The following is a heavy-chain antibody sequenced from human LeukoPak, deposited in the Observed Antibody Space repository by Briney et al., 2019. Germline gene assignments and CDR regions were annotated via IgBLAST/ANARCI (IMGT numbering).Heavy chain of an antibody. J-gene: IGHJ4*02. D-gene: IGHD6-6*01. CDR2: IDWDDDK. Sequence: SGPTLVNPTQTLTLTCTFSGFSLSTSGMCVSWIRQPPGKALEWLARIDWDDDKYYSTSLKTRLTISKDTSKNQVVLTMTNMDPVDTATYYCARIWTPSSSSRGSDYFDYWGQGTLVTVSS. CDR1: GFSLSTSGMC. V-gene: IGHV2-70*11. CDR3: ARIWTPSSSSRGSDYFDY.